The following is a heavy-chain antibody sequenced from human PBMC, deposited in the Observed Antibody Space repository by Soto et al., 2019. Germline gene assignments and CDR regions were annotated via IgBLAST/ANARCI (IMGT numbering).Heavy chain of an antibody. J-gene: IGHJ4*02. CDR1: GFSFGTYE. CDR3: ATGVRVPLPWVADSEPDDY. V-gene: IGHV3-48*03. Sequence: DVQLAESGGGLFQPGGSLRLTCAASGFSFGTYEVHWVRQAPGRGLEWGSYINAGGSSTYYADSVKGRFSVSRDHTRNSVDLPMNSLRAEDTAMYYCATGVRVPLPWVADSEPDDYWGEGTLVTVSS. CDR2: INAGGSST. D-gene: IGHD2-21*01.